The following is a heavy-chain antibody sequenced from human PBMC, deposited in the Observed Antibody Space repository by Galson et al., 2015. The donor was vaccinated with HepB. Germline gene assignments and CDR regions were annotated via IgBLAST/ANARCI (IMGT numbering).Heavy chain of an antibody. V-gene: IGHV1-69*02. Sequence: SVKVSCKASGCTFSSYTINWVRQAPGQGLEWMGWIIPINGIANYAQKFQGRVTMTADKSTSTAYMELSSLRSEDTAVYYCARSTYCGGDCYSLIDSWGQGNLVTDSS. D-gene: IGHD2-21*02. CDR2: IIPINGIA. CDR1: GCTFSSYT. CDR3: ARSTYCGGDCYSLIDS. J-gene: IGHJ4*02.